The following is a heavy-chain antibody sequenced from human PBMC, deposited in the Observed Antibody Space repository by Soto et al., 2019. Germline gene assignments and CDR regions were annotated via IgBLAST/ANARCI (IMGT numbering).Heavy chain of an antibody. CDR1: GYTFTSYG. Sequence: ASVKVSCKASGYTFTSYGISWVRQAPGQGLEWMGWISAYNGNTNYAQKLQGRDTMTTDTSTSTAYMELRSLRSDDTAVYYFARESKIVATITYYGDFDYWGQGTLVTVSS. CDR3: ARESKIVATITYYGDFDY. CDR2: ISAYNGNT. J-gene: IGHJ4*02. V-gene: IGHV1-18*01. D-gene: IGHD5-12*01.